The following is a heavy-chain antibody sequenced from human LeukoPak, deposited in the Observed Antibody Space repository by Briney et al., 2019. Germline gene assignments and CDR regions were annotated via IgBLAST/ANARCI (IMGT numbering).Heavy chain of an antibody. CDR2: IYYSGST. D-gene: IGHD5-18*01. J-gene: IGHJ4*02. CDR1: GASISSGGYY. CDR3: ARGVDTAMVAYFDY. Sequence: SETLSLTCTVSGASISSGGYYWSWIRQHPGKGLEYIGYIYYSGSTYYNPSLKSRITISVDTSKNQFSLKLSSVTAADTAVYYCARGVDTAMVAYFDYWGQGTLVTVSS. V-gene: IGHV4-31*03.